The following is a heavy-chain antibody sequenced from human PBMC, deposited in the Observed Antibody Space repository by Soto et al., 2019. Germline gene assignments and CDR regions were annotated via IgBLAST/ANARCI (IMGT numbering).Heavy chain of an antibody. Sequence: QVQLVQSGAEVRKPGSSVKVSCTASGVTFTTYDISWVRQAPGQGLEWMGGIIPLFDATKYAQKFQGRVTITADKSTGTAYMELSSLRSEDTAMYYCARDRSSSWYNGTFYFDSWGQGTLVTVSS. CDR2: IIPLFDAT. V-gene: IGHV1-69*06. D-gene: IGHD6-19*01. CDR3: ARDRSSSWYNGTFYFDS. CDR1: GVTFTTYD. J-gene: IGHJ4*02.